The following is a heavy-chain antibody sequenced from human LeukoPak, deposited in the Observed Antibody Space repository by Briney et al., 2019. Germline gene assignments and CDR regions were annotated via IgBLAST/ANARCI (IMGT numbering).Heavy chain of an antibody. Sequence: GGSLRLSCAASGFTFSDYYMSWIRQAPGKGLEWVAVISYDGSNKYYADSVKGRFTISRDNSKNTLYLQMNSLRAEDTAVYYCATQTTVTTFSAFDIWGQGTMVTVSS. CDR1: GFTFSDYY. CDR2: ISYDGSNK. V-gene: IGHV3-30*03. J-gene: IGHJ3*02. D-gene: IGHD4-17*01. CDR3: ATQTTVTTFSAFDI.